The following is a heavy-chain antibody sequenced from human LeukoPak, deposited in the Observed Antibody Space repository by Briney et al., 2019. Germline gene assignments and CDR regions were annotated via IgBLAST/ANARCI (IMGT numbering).Heavy chain of an antibody. J-gene: IGHJ4*02. CDR3: ARDEETVAVLNGFDL. Sequence: GGSLRFYCAASKFAVSSYSMNWFRQAPGNGLEWVASITSRSKYIFYADSVKGRFTMSRDNAENSLFLQMNSRRAEDTGVYYCARDEETVAVLNGFDLWGQGTLVIVSS. V-gene: IGHV3-21*01. CDR1: KFAVSSYS. D-gene: IGHD6-19*01. CDR2: ITSRSKYI.